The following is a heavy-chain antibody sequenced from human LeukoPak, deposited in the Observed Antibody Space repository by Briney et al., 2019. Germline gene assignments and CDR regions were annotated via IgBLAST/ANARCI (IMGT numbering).Heavy chain of an antibody. CDR1: GGSISSYY. CDR3: ARHGYCSGGSCGRWFDP. D-gene: IGHD2-15*01. V-gene: IGHV4-4*09. Sequence: SETLSLTCTVSGGSISSYYWSWIRQPPGKGLEWIGYIYSSGSTNDNSSLKSRVTISVDMSKNQFSLKLSSVTAADTAVYYCARHGYCSGGSCGRWFDPWGQGTLVTVSS. CDR2: IYSSGST. J-gene: IGHJ5*02.